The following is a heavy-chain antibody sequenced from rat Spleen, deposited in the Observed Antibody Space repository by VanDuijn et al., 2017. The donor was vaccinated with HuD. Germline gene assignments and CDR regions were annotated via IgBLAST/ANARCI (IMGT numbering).Heavy chain of an antibody. CDR2: VDYDGSRT. V-gene: IGHV5-7*01. D-gene: IGHD1-2*01. CDR3: VRQGVTMAAIFDY. J-gene: IGHJ2*01. CDR1: GFTFSDYY. Sequence: EVQLVESGGGLVQPGRSLKLSCAASGFTFSDYYMAWVRQAPTKGLEWVATVDYDGSRTHYRDSVKGRFTISRDNVKNTLYLQMDSLRSADTATYYCVRQGVTMAAIFDYWGQGVMVTVSS.